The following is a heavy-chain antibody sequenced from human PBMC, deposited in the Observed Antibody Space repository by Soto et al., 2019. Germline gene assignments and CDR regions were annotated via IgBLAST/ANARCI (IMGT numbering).Heavy chain of an antibody. Sequence: QVQLQESGPGLVEPSQTLSLTCSVSGGFISRGGYYWSWIRQFPGKGLEWIGYIHYRGSTYYNPYLKSRGSISVDMSKNQLSLNLTSVTAADTAVYYCARCRDAFGFDSWGQGTLVTVSS. J-gene: IGHJ4*02. V-gene: IGHV4-31*03. CDR3: ARCRDAFGFDS. CDR2: IHYRGST. D-gene: IGHD2-2*01. CDR1: GGFISRGGYY.